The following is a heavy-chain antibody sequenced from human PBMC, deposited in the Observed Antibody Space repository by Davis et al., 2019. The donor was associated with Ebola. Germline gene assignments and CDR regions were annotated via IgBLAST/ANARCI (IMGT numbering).Heavy chain of an antibody. CDR3: TTEGIRRYYFDY. Sequence: GESLKISCVASGFTFSDHHMDWVRQAPGKGLEWVGRIKSKTDGGTTDYAAPVKGRFTISRDDSKNTLYLQMNSLKTEDTAVYYCTTEGIRRYYFDYWGQGTLVTVSS. V-gene: IGHV3-15*01. J-gene: IGHJ4*02. D-gene: IGHD5-18*01. CDR1: GFTFSDHH. CDR2: IKSKTDGGTT.